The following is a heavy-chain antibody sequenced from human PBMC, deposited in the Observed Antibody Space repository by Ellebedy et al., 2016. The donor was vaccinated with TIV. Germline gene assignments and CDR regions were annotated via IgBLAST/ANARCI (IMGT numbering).Heavy chain of an antibody. CDR2: IYYSGST. V-gene: IGHV4-59*01. CDR3: ARWVGHIDY. Sequence: SETLSLTCTVSGDSISTYYWSWIRQPPGKGLEWIGYIYYSGSTNYNPSLKSRVTISVDTSKNQFSLKLSSVTAADTAVYYCARWVGHIDYWGQGTLVTVSS. D-gene: IGHD1-26*01. J-gene: IGHJ4*02. CDR1: GDSISTYY.